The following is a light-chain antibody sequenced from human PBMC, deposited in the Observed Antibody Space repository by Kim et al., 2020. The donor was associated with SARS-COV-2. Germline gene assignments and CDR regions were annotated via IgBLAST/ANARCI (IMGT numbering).Light chain of an antibody. CDR1: QSISSW. V-gene: IGKV1-5*03. CDR3: QQYNSYSWT. CDR2: KAS. Sequence: ASGGERVTISCRASQSISSWLAWYQQKPGKAPKLLIYKASSLESEVPSRFSGSGSGTEFTLTISSLQPDDFATYYCQQYNSYSWTFGQGTKVDIK. J-gene: IGKJ1*01.